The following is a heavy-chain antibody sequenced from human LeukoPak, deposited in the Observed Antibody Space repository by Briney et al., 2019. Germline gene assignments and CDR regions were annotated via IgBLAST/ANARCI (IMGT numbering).Heavy chain of an antibody. J-gene: IGHJ4*02. CDR3: ARAHYDSSGYYDTIDY. V-gene: IGHV3-48*03. Sequence: GGSLGLSCAASGFTFSTYEMNWVRQAPGKGLEWVSYISTSGSTIYYVDSVKGRFTISRDNAKNSLSLQMNSLRAEDTAVYYCARAHYDSSGYYDTIDYWGQGTLVTVSS. D-gene: IGHD3-22*01. CDR1: GFTFSTYE. CDR2: ISTSGSTI.